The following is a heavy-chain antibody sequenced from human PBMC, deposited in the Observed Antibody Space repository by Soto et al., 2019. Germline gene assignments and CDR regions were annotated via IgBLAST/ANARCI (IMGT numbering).Heavy chain of an antibody. V-gene: IGHV3-23*01. J-gene: IGHJ5*02. CDR2: ISSSGGST. D-gene: IGHD4-17*01. Sequence: EVQLLESGGGLVQPGGSLRLSCAASGFTFSSYAMSWVRQAPGKGLEWVSAISSSGGSTYYADSVKGRFTISRDNSKNTLYLQMNSLRAEDTAVYYCAKDPGYGVLKVDWFDPWGQGTLVTVSS. CDR1: GFTFSSYA. CDR3: AKDPGYGVLKVDWFDP.